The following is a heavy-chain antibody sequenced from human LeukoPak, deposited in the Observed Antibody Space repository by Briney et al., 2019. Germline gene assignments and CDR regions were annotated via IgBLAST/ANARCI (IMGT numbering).Heavy chain of an antibody. Sequence: PSETLSLTCTVSGGSISSSSYYWGWIRQPPGKGLEWIGSIYYSGSTYYNPSLKSRVTISVDTSNNQFSLKVRSATATDTAVYYCARRFYYDSSGPPSWGQGTLVTVSS. V-gene: IGHV4-39*01. CDR2: IYYSGST. CDR1: GGSISSSSYY. CDR3: ARRFYYDSSGPPS. D-gene: IGHD3-22*01. J-gene: IGHJ5*02.